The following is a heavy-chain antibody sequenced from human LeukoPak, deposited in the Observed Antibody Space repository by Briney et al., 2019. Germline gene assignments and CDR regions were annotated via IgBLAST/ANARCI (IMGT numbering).Heavy chain of an antibody. J-gene: IGHJ5*02. V-gene: IGHV1-69*04. CDR3: ARDRDSSGWYGGNNWFDP. D-gene: IGHD6-19*01. CDR2: IIPILGIA. CDR1: GYTFTSYG. Sequence: SVKVSCKASGYTFTSYGISWVRQAPGQGLEWMGRIIPILGIANYAQKFQGRVTITADKSTSTAYMELSSLRSEDTAVYYCARDRDSSGWYGGNNWFDPWGQGTLVTVSS.